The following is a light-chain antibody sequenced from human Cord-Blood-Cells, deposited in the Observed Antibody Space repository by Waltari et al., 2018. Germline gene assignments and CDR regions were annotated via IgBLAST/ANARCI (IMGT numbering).Light chain of an antibody. Sequence: QSALTQPASVSGSPGQSITISCTGTSSDVGRYNLVSWYQQHPGKAPKLMIYEVSKRPSGGSNRCSGAKSGNTASLTISGLQAEDEADYYCCSYAGSSTCVVFGGGTKLTVL. J-gene: IGLJ2*01. CDR1: SSDVGRYNL. CDR2: EVS. V-gene: IGLV2-23*02. CDR3: CSYAGSSTCVV.